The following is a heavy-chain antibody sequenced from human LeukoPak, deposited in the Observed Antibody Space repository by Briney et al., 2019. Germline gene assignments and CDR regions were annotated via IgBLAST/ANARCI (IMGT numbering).Heavy chain of an antibody. CDR2: INHSGST. Sequence: PSETLSLTCAVYGGSFSGYYWSWIRQPPGKGLEWIGEINHSGSTNYNPSLKSRVTISVDTPKNQFSLKLSSVTAADTAVYSCARGRGDSSGYYYFDYWGQGTLVTVSS. CDR3: ARGRGDSSGYYYFDY. J-gene: IGHJ4*02. CDR1: GGSFSGYY. V-gene: IGHV4-34*01. D-gene: IGHD3-22*01.